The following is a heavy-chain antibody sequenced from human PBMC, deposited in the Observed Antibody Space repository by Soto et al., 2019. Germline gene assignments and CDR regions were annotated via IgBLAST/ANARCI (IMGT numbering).Heavy chain of an antibody. Sequence: QVQLVESGGGVVQPGRSLRLSCEASGSTFSNDGMHWVRQAPGKGLERVAVIWNDGSSRYYADSVKGRFTISRDNSKNTLFLQMNNLRAEDTAVYYCARPDIVAAIGGALDCWGQGTLVTVSS. V-gene: IGHV3-33*01. D-gene: IGHD5-12*01. CDR1: GSTFSNDG. J-gene: IGHJ4*02. CDR3: ARPDIVAAIGGALDC. CDR2: IWNDGSSR.